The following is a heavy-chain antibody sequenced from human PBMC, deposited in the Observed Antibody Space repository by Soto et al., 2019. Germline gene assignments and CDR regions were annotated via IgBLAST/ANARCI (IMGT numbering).Heavy chain of an antibody. J-gene: IGHJ4*02. Sequence: PGESLKISCQSSGYTFSNFWIGWVRQLPGQGLEWMGIIYPGAHETRYSPSFHGKVTISADRSINTAYLQWNSLEASDTAFYFCARSPRSSPYFDYWGQGALVTVSS. D-gene: IGHD6-13*01. CDR3: ARSPRSSPYFDY. V-gene: IGHV5-51*01. CDR2: IYPGAHET. CDR1: GYTFSNFW.